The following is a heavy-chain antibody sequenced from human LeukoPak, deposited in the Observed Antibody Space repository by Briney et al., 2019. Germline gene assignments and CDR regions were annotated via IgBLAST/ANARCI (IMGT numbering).Heavy chain of an antibody. V-gene: IGHV4-31*03. D-gene: IGHD6-6*01. CDR2: VYYTGST. J-gene: IGHJ6*02. CDR1: GGSVTSGGYY. CDR3: ARISAGRYGMDV. Sequence: SQTLSLTCTVYGGSVTSGGYYWSWIRQHPEKGLEWIGYVYYTGSTYYNPSLKSRVTISSDTSKNQFSLKVSSVTAADTAVYYCARISAGRYGMDVWGQGTTVTVSS.